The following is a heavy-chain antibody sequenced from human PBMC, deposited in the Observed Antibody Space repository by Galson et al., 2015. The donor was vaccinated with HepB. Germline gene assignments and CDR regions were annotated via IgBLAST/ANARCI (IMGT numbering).Heavy chain of an antibody. V-gene: IGHV3-30*18. D-gene: IGHD6-19*01. CDR3: AKEGIAVAGPVDY. CDR1: GFTFSSYG. J-gene: IGHJ4*02. CDR2: ISYDGSNK. Sequence: SLRLSCAASGFTFSSYGMHWVRQAPGKGLEWVAVISYDGSNKYYADSVKGRFTISRDNSENTLYLQMNSLRAEDTAVYYCAKEGIAVAGPVDYWGQGTLVTVSS.